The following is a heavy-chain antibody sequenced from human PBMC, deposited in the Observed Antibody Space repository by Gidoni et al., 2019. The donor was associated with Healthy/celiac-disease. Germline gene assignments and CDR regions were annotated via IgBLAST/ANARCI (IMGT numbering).Heavy chain of an antibody. CDR1: GFTFSSYG. Sequence: QVQLVESGGGVVQPGRSLRLSCAASGFTFSSYGMHWVRQAPGKGLEWLAVIWYDGSNQYYADSVKGRVTIARDNSKNTLYLQMNSLRAEETAGYYCARGQYIVVVVAAIDYWGQGTLVTVSS. CDR3: ARGQYIVVVVAAIDY. V-gene: IGHV3-33*01. J-gene: IGHJ4*02. CDR2: IWYDGSNQ. D-gene: IGHD2-15*01.